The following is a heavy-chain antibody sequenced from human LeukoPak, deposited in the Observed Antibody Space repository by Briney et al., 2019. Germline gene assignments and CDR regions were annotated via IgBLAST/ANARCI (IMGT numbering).Heavy chain of an antibody. CDR1: SYSISSGYY. Sequence: SETLSLTCTVSSYSISSGYYWGWIRQPPGKALEWIGSIYHSGSTYYNPSLKSRVTISVDTSKNQFSLKLSSVTAADTAVYYCARETGYSYGHYFDYWGQGTLVTVSS. D-gene: IGHD5-18*01. V-gene: IGHV4-38-2*02. CDR3: ARETGYSYGHYFDY. J-gene: IGHJ4*02. CDR2: IYHSGST.